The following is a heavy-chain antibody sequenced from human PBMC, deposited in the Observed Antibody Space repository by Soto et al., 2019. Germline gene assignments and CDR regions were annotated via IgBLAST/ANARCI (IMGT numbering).Heavy chain of an antibody. CDR1: GFTVSSNY. D-gene: IGHD3-10*01. CDR2: IYSGGSGTT. J-gene: IGHJ4*02. V-gene: IGHV3-66*01. Sequence: QPGGSLRLSCAASGFTVSSNYMSWVRQAPRKGLEWVSVIYSGGSGTTYYADSVKGRFTISRDISKNTVYLQMNSLRPEDTAVYYCARDGSSRPTEYWGQGTLVTVSS. CDR3: ARDGSSRPTEY.